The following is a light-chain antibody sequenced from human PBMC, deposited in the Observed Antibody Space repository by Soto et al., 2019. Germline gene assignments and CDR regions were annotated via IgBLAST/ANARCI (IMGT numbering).Light chain of an antibody. J-gene: IGKJ2*01. CDR3: QQYNNWPRT. CDR1: QSVNGN. V-gene: IGKV3-15*01. Sequence: ERAMTQYPATLSASPGERATLSCRASQSVNGNLAWYQHKPGQAPRLLIYGASTRATGIPARFSGSGSGTEFTLTISSLQSEDFAVYYCQQYNNWPRTFGQGTKLEIK. CDR2: GAS.